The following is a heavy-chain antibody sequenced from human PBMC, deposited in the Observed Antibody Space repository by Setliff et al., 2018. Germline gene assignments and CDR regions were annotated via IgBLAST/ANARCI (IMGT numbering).Heavy chain of an antibody. CDR2: IYPGDSDT. J-gene: IGHJ4*02. CDR1: GYSFTSYW. Sequence: PGESLKFSCQGSGYSFTSYWIGWVRQMPGKGLEWMGIIYPGDSDTRYSPSFQGQVTISADKSISTAYLQWSSLKASDTAMYYCARRRYYDSSGYYYFDYWGQGTLVTVSS. D-gene: IGHD3-22*01. CDR3: ARRRYYDSSGYYYFDY. V-gene: IGHV5-51*01.